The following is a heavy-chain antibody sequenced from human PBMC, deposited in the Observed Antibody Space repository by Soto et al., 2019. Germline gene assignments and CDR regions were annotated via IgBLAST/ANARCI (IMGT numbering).Heavy chain of an antibody. J-gene: IGHJ6*02. Sequence: GGSLRLSCNASGFTVSSSYMSWVRQAPGMGLEWVAVIESGGSTHYADSVKGRFTISRDNSKNMIYLQLHTLRAEDTAVYYCAKDLGPLRLLNYYFYRLDVWGQGTTVTVSS. CDR3: AKDLGPLRLLNYYFYRLDV. D-gene: IGHD2-15*01. CDR1: GFTVSSSY. CDR2: IESGGST. V-gene: IGHV3-53*01.